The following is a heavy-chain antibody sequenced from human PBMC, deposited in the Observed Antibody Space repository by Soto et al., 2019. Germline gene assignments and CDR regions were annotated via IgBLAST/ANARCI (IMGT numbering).Heavy chain of an antibody. V-gene: IGHV3-15*01. D-gene: IGHD5-18*01. CDR1: GFTFSSAW. Sequence: PGGSLRLSCAASGFTFSSAWMSWVRQAPGKGLEWVGRIKRKTDGETTDYAAPVKGRFTISRDDSKNTLYLQMSSLQTEDTALYYCTTDFKGDTAVDYWGQGTLVTVSS. CDR3: TTDFKGDTAVDY. J-gene: IGHJ4*02. CDR2: IKRKTDGETT.